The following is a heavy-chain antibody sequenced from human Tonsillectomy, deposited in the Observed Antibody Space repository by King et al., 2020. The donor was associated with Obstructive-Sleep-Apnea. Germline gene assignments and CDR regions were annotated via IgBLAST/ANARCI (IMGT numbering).Heavy chain of an antibody. CDR3: ARDEYDILTGYPRYFDY. CDR1: GGSISSYH. V-gene: IGHV4-4*07. D-gene: IGHD3-9*01. J-gene: IGHJ4*02. CDR2: IYTSGST. Sequence: VQLQESGPGLVKPSETLSLTCTVSGGSISSYHWSWIRQPAGKGLEWIGRIYTSGSTNYNPSLKSRVTMSVDTSKNQFSLKLSSVTAADTAVYYCARDEYDILTGYPRYFDYWGQGTLVTVSS.